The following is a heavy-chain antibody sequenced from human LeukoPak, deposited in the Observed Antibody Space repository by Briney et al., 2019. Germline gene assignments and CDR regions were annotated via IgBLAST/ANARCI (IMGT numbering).Heavy chain of an antibody. CDR2: IYYSGST. J-gene: IGHJ3*02. CDR3: AREGDSSGYYHDAFDI. V-gene: IGHV4-59*01. D-gene: IGHD3-22*01. Sequence: PSETLSLTCTVSGSSISSYYWSWIRQPPGKGLEWIGYIYYSGSTNYNPSLKSRVTISVDTSKNQFSLKLSSVTAADTAVYYCAREGDSSGYYHDAFDIWGQGTMVTVSS. CDR1: GSSISSYY.